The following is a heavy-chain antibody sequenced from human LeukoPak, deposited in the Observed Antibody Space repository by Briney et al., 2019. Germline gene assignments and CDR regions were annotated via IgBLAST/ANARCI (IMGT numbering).Heavy chain of an antibody. CDR2: IYYSGST. V-gene: IGHV4-61*08. CDR3: AGAKGYYYSKAIFDY. D-gene: IGHD3-22*01. J-gene: IGHJ4*02. Sequence: PSETLSLTCTVSGGSISSGDYYWSWIRQPPGKGLEWIGYIYYSGSTNYNPSLKSRVTILVDTSKNQFSLKLSSVTAADTAVYYCAGAKGYYYSKAIFDYWGRGTLVTVSS. CDR1: GGSISSGDYY.